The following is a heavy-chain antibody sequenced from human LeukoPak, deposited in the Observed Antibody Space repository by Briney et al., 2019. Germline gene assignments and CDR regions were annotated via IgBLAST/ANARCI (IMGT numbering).Heavy chain of an antibody. CDR2: ISYDGSNK. CDR1: GFTFSSYG. J-gene: IGHJ4*02. Sequence: GGSLRLSCAASGFTFSSYGMHWVRQAPGKGLEWVAVISYDGSNKYYADSVKGRFTISRDNSKNTLYLQMNSLRAEDTAVYYCASLGYCSSTSCPQGGQGTLVTVSS. V-gene: IGHV3-30*03. CDR3: ASLGYCSSTSCPQ. D-gene: IGHD2-2*01.